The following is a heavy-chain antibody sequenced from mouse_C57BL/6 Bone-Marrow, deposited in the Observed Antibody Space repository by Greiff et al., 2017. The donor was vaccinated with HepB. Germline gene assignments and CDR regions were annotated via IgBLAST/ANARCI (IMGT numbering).Heavy chain of an antibody. J-gene: IGHJ3*01. CDR2: IYPGSGST. V-gene: IGHV1-55*01. CDR3: ARHYGNFPWFAY. CDR1: GYTFTSYW. Sequence: VQLQQPGAELVKPGASVKMSCKASGYTFTSYWITWVKQRPGQGLEWIGDIYPGSGSTNYNEKFKSKATLTVDTSSSTAYMQLRSLTSEDSAVYYCARHYGNFPWFAYWGQGTLVTVSA. D-gene: IGHD2-1*01.